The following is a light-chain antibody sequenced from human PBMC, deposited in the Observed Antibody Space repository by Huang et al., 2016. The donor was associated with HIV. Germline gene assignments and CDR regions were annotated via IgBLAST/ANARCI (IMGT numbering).Light chain of an antibody. Sequence: EIVMTQSPATLSVSPGERATLSCRASQSVSSNLAWYQQKPGQAPRLRIYGASTRATGIPARFSGSGSGTDFTLTISSLQSEDFAVYYCQQYNNWPPVTFGQGTKVEIK. CDR2: GAS. V-gene: IGKV3-15*01. J-gene: IGKJ1*01. CDR1: QSVSSN. CDR3: QQYNNWPPVT.